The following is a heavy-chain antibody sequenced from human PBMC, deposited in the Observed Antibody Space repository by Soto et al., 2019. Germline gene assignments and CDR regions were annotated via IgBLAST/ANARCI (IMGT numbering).Heavy chain of an antibody. CDR1: GGSISSGDYY. CDR2: IYYSGST. J-gene: IGHJ5*02. CDR3: ARAYCSGGSCYRGLYNWFDP. V-gene: IGHV4-30-4*01. D-gene: IGHD2-15*01. Sequence: SETLSLTCTVSGGSISSGDYYWSWIRQPPGKGLEWIGYIYYSGSTYYNPSLKSRVTISVDTSKNQFSLKLSSVTAADTAVYYCARAYCSGGSCYRGLYNWFDPWGQGTLVT.